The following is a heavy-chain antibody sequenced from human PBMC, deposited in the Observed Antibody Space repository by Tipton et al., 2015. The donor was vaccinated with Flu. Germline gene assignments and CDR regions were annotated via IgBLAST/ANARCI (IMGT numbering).Heavy chain of an antibody. CDR2: LCTSGDT. CDR1: GGSISSGNDC. D-gene: IGHD3-9*01. V-gene: IGHV4-61*02. J-gene: IGHJ5*02. Sequence: TLSLTCTVSGGSISSGNDCWGWIRQPAGKGLEWIGRLCTSGDTDYNSSLKSRVTISADTSKNQLSLKLTSVTAADTAVYSCARARVPDFYDILTGYCSNNWSDPWGQGTLVTVSS. CDR3: ARARVPDFYDILTGYCSNNWSDP.